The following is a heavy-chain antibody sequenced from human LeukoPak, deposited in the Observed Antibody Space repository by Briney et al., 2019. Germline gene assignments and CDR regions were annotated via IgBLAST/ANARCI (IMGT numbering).Heavy chain of an antibody. Sequence: SQTLSLTCAVSGGSISSGGYSWSWIRQPPGKGLEWIGYIYHSGSTYYNPSLKSRVTISVDRSKNQFSLKLSSVTAADTAVYYCDRGPRFIPPWFDHWGQGTLVTVSS. V-gene: IGHV4-30-2*01. J-gene: IGHJ5*02. CDR1: GGSISSGGYS. CDR3: DRGPRFIPPWFDH. D-gene: IGHD3-16*01. CDR2: IYHSGST.